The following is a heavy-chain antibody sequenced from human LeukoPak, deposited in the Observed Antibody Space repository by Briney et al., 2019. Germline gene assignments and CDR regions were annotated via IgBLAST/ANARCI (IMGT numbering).Heavy chain of an antibody. CDR2: IWYDGSNK. CDR3: ARDGDITPTDV. CDR1: GFTFSSFG. Sequence: PGRSLRLSCAASGFTFSSFGMHWLRQAPGKGLEWVAVIWYDGSNKYYADSVKGRFTISRDNSKNTLYLQMNSLRAEDTAVYYCARDGDITPTDVWGQGTTVTVSS. V-gene: IGHV3-33*01. J-gene: IGHJ6*02. D-gene: IGHD2-15*01.